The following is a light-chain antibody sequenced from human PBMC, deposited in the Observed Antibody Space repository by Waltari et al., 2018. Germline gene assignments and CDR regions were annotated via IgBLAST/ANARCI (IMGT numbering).Light chain of an antibody. V-gene: IGLV2-23*01. CDR3: CSYARSRTLL. J-gene: IGLJ3*02. Sequence: QSALTQPASVSGSPGQSTTISCTGTSSALGTYTYVSWYQQYPGKAPNLMIHGVTNRPSGVSDRFSGSKSGNTASLTISGLQAEDEAVYYCCSYARSRTLLFGGGTELTVL. CDR1: SSALGTYTY. CDR2: GVT.